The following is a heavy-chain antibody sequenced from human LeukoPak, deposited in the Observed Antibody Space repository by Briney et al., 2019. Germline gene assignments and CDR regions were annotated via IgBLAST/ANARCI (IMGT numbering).Heavy chain of an antibody. V-gene: IGHV4-34*01. CDR1: GGSFSGYY. J-gene: IGHJ4*02. D-gene: IGHD3-16*02. CDR2: INHSGST. Sequence: PSETLSLTCAVYGGSFSGYYWSWIRQPPGKGLEWIGEINHSGSTNYNPSLKSRVTISVDTSKNQFSLKLSSVTAADTAAYYCARKYDYVWGSYRTAHLEYFDYWGQGTLVTVSS. CDR3: ARKYDYVWGSYRTAHLEYFDY.